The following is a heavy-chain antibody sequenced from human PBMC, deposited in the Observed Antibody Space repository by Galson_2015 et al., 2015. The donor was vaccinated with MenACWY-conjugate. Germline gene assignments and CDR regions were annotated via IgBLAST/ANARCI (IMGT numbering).Heavy chain of an antibody. J-gene: IGHJ6*02. Sequence: SLRLSCAASGFTFSDYVMNWVRQAPGKGLEWVGVIRSKLYGGTPEYAASVKGRFTISRDDFKSIAYLQMNSLKTEDTAVYYCSRDYGISGWNYYYAMDVWGQGTAVTVSS. CDR2: IRSKLYGGTP. CDR3: SRDYGISGWNYYYAMDV. CDR1: GFTFSDYV. V-gene: IGHV3-49*04. D-gene: IGHD6-25*01.